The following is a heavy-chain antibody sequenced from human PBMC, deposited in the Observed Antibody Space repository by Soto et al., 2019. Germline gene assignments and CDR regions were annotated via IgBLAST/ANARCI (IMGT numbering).Heavy chain of an antibody. D-gene: IGHD6-13*01. Sequence: QVQLVESGGGVVQPGRSLRLSCAASGFTFSSYGMHWVRQAPGKGLEWVAVISYDGSNKYYADSVKGRFTISRDNSKNALYLQMNSLRAEDTAVYYCAKGAIAAAGTSYGRLDYWGQGTLVTVSS. CDR3: AKGAIAAAGTSYGRLDY. V-gene: IGHV3-30*18. CDR2: ISYDGSNK. CDR1: GFTFSSYG. J-gene: IGHJ4*02.